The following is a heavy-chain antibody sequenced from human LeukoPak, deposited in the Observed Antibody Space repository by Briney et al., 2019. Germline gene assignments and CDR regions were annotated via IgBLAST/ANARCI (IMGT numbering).Heavy chain of an antibody. D-gene: IGHD6-13*01. J-gene: IGHJ5*02. CDR1: GGTFSSYA. Sequence: SVKVSCKASGGTFSSYAISWVRQAPGQGLEWMGGIIPIFGTANYAQKFQGGVTITADESTSTAYMELSSLRSEDTAVYYCARGAYSSSWFPYNWFDPWGQGTLVTVSS. CDR2: IIPIFGTA. V-gene: IGHV1-69*01. CDR3: ARGAYSSSWFPYNWFDP.